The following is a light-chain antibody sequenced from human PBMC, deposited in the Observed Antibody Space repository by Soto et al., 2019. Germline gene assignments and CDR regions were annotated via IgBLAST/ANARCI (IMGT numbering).Light chain of an antibody. CDR1: QRVSSN. V-gene: IGKV3-15*01. CDR2: GAS. Sequence: EIVMTQSPATLSVSPGERATLSCRASQRVSSNLAWYQQKPGQAPRLLIYGASTRATGIPARFSGSGSGTEFTLTISSLQSEDFAVYYCQQYNNWPPPPFGGGTKVEIK. J-gene: IGKJ4*01. CDR3: QQYNNWPPPP.